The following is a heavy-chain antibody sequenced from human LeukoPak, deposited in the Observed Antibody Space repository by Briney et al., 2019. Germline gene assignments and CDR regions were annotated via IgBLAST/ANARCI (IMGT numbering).Heavy chain of an antibody. Sequence: PSETLSLTCTVSGGSISSYYWSWIRQPPGKGLEWIGYIYYSGSTYYNPSLKSRVTISVDTSKNQFSLKLSSVTAADTAVYYCARSRVLGRVAWGQGTLVTVSS. V-gene: IGHV4-59*12. CDR1: GGSISSYY. D-gene: IGHD2-2*01. CDR2: IYYSGST. J-gene: IGHJ5*02. CDR3: ARSRVLGRVA.